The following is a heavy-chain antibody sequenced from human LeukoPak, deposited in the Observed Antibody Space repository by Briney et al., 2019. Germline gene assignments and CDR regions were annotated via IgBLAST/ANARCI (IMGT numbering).Heavy chain of an antibody. D-gene: IGHD6-6*01. V-gene: IGHV3-66*01. Sequence: GGSLRLSCAVSGFTVSNNYMNWVRQAPGKGLEWVSVIYSGGSTYSADSVKGRFTISRDNSKNTLYLQMNSLRAEDTAVYYCARIGYSSSSFDYWGQGTLVTVSS. J-gene: IGHJ4*02. CDR2: IYSGGST. CDR3: ARIGYSSSSFDY. CDR1: GFTVSNNY.